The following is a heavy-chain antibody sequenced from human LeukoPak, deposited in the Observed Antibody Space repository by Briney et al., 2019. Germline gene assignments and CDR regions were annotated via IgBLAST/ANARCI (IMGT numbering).Heavy chain of an antibody. D-gene: IGHD5-18*01. J-gene: IGHJ4*02. CDR3: ARDFSYGSGFDY. V-gene: IGHV3-64*01. Sequence: GGSLRLSCEASGFSISSYALPWVRQAPGKGLQYVSGISNGGSIDYANSVKGRFTISRDNSKNTLYLQMGSLRPEDMAVYYCARDFSYGSGFDYWGQGILVTVSS. CDR1: GFSISSYA. CDR2: ISNGGSI.